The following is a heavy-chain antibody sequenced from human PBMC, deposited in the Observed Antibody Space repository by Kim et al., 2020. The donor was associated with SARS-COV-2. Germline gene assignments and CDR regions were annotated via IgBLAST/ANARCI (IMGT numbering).Heavy chain of an antibody. CDR1: GYSFTSNW. J-gene: IGHJ2*01. D-gene: IGHD1-26*01. V-gene: IGHV5-51*01. CDR3: ARYDWLGATAWYFDL. Sequence: GESLKISCKGSGYSFTSNWIGWVRQMPGKGLEWMGIIYPGDSDTRYSPSFQGQVTISVDKSISTAYLQWSSLRVSDTAMYYCARYDWLGATAWYFDLWGRGTPVSVSS. CDR2: IYPGDSDT.